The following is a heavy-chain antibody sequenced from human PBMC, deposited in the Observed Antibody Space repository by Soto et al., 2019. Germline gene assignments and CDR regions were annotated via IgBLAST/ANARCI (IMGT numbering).Heavy chain of an antibody. CDR3: ARGSVATRPVDY. D-gene: IGHD6-6*01. Sequence: GGSLRLSCAASGFTFSSYAMSWVRQAPGKGLEWVAAIRRDGGSKYYADSVKGRFTISRDNAKNSLYLQMNSPRAEDTAVYYCARGSVATRPVDYWGQGTQVTVSS. CDR1: GFTFSSYA. J-gene: IGHJ4*02. CDR2: IRRDGGSK. V-gene: IGHV3-23*01.